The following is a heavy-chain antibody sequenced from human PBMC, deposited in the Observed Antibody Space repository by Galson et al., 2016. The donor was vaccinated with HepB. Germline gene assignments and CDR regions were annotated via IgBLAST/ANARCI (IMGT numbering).Heavy chain of an antibody. V-gene: IGHV4-39*01. Sequence: GKGLEWIGSMYYTGSTYYNPSLKSRVTISVDTSNNQLSLKMSSVTAADTAVFYCARQERELEGSTFDLWGQGTMVAVSS. CDR2: MYYTGST. D-gene: IGHD3-10*01. J-gene: IGHJ3*01. CDR3: ARQERELEGSTFDL.